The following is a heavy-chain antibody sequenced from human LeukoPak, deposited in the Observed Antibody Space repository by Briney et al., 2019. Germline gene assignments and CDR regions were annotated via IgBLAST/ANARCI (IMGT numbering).Heavy chain of an antibody. CDR1: GGTFSSYA. CDR3: ARDQVVVAHNWFDP. V-gene: IGHV1-69*04. J-gene: IGHJ5*02. D-gene: IGHD2-21*01. Sequence: SVKVSCKASGGTFSSYAISWVRQAPGQVLEWMGRIIPILGIANYAQKFQGRVTITADKSTSTAYMELSSLRSEDTAVYYCARDQVVVAHNWFDPWGQGTLVTASS. CDR2: IIPILGIA.